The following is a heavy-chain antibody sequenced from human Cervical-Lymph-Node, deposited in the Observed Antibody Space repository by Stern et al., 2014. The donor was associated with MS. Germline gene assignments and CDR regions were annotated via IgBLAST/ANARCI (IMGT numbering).Heavy chain of an antibody. CDR1: GFTFSNAW. V-gene: IGHV3-15*01. D-gene: IGHD3-22*01. Sequence: VQLVESGGGLVKPGGSLRLSCAASGFTFSNAWMSWVRQAPGKGLEWVGRIKSKTDGGTTDYAAPVKGRFTISRDDSKNTLYLQMNSLKTEDTAVYYCTTVAELYYYDSSGYIYWGQGTLVTVSS. CDR2: IKSKTDGGTT. CDR3: TTVAELYYYDSSGYIY. J-gene: IGHJ4*02.